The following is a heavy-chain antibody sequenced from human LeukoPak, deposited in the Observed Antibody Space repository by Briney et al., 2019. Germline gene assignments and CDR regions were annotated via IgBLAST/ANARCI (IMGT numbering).Heavy chain of an antibody. J-gene: IGHJ4*02. D-gene: IGHD6-13*01. CDR3: ARDFRPVVGAAGTFDY. CDR1: GLIFSTYG. CDR2: IQNDGNDK. Sequence: PGGSLRLSCAASGLIFSTYGMHWVRQAPGKGLEWVAFIQNDGNDKYYADSVKGRFTISRDNSKNTLYLQMNSMRAEDTAVYYCARDFRPVVGAAGTFDYWGQGTLVTVSS. V-gene: IGHV3-30*02.